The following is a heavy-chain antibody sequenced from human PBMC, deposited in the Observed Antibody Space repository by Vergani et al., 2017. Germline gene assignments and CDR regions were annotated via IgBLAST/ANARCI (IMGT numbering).Heavy chain of an antibody. D-gene: IGHD2-21*01. Sequence: EVQLLESGGGLVQPGGSLRLSCAASGFTFSSYAMSWVRQAPGKGLEWVSVIYSGGSTYYADSVKGRFTISRDNSKNTLYLQMNSLRAEDTAVYYCARESGDDGMDVWAKGPRSPSP. V-gene: IGHV3-66*02. CDR3: ARESGDDGMDV. J-gene: IGHJ6*02. CDR1: GFTFSSYA. CDR2: IYSGGST.